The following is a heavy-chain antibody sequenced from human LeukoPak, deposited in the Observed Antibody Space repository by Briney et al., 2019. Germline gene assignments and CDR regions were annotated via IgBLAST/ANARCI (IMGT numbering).Heavy chain of an antibody. V-gene: IGHV3-74*01. D-gene: IGHD2-8*01. J-gene: IGHJ4*02. Sequence: GGSLRLSCAASGFTFSSYWMHWVRQAPGKGLVWVSRINSDGSSTSYADSVKGRFTISRDNAKNTLYLQMNSLRAEDTAVYYCARERYCTNGVCYNSFDYWGQGTLVTVSS. CDR3: ARERYCTNGVCYNSFDY. CDR1: GFTFSSYW. CDR2: INSDGSST.